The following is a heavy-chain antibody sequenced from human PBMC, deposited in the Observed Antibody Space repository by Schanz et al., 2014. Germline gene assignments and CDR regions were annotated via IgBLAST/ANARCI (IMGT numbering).Heavy chain of an antibody. D-gene: IGHD6-19*01. CDR3: ARLGTRMAVAGSVIDSYYYYMDV. CDR2: ISAQTGDT. V-gene: IGHV1-18*01. CDR1: GYTFTAYG. Sequence: VQSVHSGTEVQKLGASVKVSCQTSGYTFTAYGINWVRQAPGQGLEWIGWISAQTGDTRYVQKMQGRVTMTRDVSSTTAFLELRSLRYDDTAVYYCARLGTRMAVAGSVIDSYYYYMDVWGEGTTVTVSS. J-gene: IGHJ6*03.